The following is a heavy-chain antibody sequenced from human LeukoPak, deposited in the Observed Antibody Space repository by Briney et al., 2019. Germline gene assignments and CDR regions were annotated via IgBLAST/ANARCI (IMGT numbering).Heavy chain of an antibody. CDR2: INSDGSRT. Sequence: GGSLRLSCAASGFTFSNYWVHWVRQAPGKGLVWVSRINSDGSRTRYADSVKGRFTISRDNAKNALYLQMNSLRAEDTAVYYCAKDLHYGSADYWGQGTLVTVSS. D-gene: IGHD3-10*01. V-gene: IGHV3-74*01. CDR1: GFTFSNYW. CDR3: AKDLHYGSADY. J-gene: IGHJ4*02.